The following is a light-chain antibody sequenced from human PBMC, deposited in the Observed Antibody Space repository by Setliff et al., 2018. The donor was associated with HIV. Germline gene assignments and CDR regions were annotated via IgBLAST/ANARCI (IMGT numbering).Light chain of an antibody. CDR1: SSDVGGHNF. V-gene: IGLV2-14*03. CDR3: SSFTSSTTLV. J-gene: IGLJ1*01. CDR2: DVS. Sequence: QSVLAQPASVSGSPGQSITISCTGTSSDVGGHNFVSWYQQYPSKAPTLMIYDVSNRPSGISNRFSGSKSGNTASLTTSGLQAEDEADYYCSSFTSSTTLVFGTGTKVTVL.